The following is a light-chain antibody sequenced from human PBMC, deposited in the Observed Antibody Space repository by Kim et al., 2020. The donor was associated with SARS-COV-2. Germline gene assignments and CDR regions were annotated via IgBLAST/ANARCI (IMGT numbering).Light chain of an antibody. CDR1: QSVGDH. CDR2: HVS. Sequence: VSPGEVTTLSCRASQSVGDHLAWYWQKPGQAPRLLVYHVSTRTTGVPVRFSGSGSGTDFTLTISSLQSEDSALYYCQQYNDWPLTFGGGTKVDIK. V-gene: IGKV3-15*01. J-gene: IGKJ4*01. CDR3: QQYNDWPLT.